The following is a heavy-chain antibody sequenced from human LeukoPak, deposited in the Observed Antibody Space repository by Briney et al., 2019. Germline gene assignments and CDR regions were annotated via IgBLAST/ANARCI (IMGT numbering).Heavy chain of an antibody. J-gene: IGHJ4*02. D-gene: IGHD1-26*01. V-gene: IGHV3-23*01. CDR3: AKYPYTSSGIARGYFDY. Sequence: GGSLRLSCAASGFTFSSYAMSWVRQAPGKGLEWVSTLIDSGGSTYYADSVKGRFTISRDNSKNTLYLQMNSLRAEDTAVYYCAKYPYTSSGIARGYFDYWGQGTLVTVSS. CDR1: GFTFSSYA. CDR2: LIDSGGST.